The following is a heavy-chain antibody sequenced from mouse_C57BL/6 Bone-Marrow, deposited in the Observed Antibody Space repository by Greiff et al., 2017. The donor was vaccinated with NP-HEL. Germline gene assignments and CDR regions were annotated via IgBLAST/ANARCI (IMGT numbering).Heavy chain of an antibody. CDR3: ERYGYDFPFAY. V-gene: IGHV7-3*01. CDR1: GFTFTDYC. D-gene: IGHD2-4*01. J-gene: IGHJ3*01. CDR2: IRNKANGYTT. Sequence: EVQRVESGGGLVQPGGSLSLSCAASGFTFTDYCMSWVRQPPGKALEWLGFIRNKANGYTTEYSASVKGRFTISRDNSQSILYLQMNALRAEDSATYYCERYGYDFPFAYWGQGTLVTVSA.